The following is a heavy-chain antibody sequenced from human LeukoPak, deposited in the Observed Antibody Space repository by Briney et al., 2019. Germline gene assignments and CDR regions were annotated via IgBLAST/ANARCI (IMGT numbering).Heavy chain of an antibody. CDR3: ARAPTAYYGSGSYFY. CDR2: MNPNSGNT. Sequence: ASVKVSRKVSGYTLTELSMHWVRQAPGQGLEWMGWMNPNSGNTGYAQKFQGRVTITRNTSISTAYMELSSLRSEDTAVYYCARAPTAYYGSGSYFYWGQGTLVTVSS. CDR1: GYTLTELS. D-gene: IGHD3-10*01. J-gene: IGHJ4*02. V-gene: IGHV1-8*03.